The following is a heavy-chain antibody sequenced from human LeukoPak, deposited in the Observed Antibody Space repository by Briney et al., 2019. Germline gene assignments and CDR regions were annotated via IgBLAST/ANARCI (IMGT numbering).Heavy chain of an antibody. CDR1: GFTFSSYW. V-gene: IGHV3-74*01. Sequence: GGSLRLSCAASGFTFSSYWMHWVRQAPGKGLVWVSRINSDGSSTSYANSVKGRFTISRDNAKNTLYLQMNSLRAEDTAVYYCAREEFLAGYNWFDPWGQGTLVTVSS. J-gene: IGHJ5*02. CDR2: INSDGSST. CDR3: AREEFLAGYNWFDP. D-gene: IGHD3-10*01.